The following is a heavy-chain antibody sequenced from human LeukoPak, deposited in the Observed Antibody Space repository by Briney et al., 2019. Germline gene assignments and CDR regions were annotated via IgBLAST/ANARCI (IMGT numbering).Heavy chain of an antibody. V-gene: IGHV1-2*02. CDR2: INPNSGGT. Sequence: GASVKVSCKASGYTFTGYYMHWVRQAPGQGLEWMGWINPNSGGTNYAQKFQGRVTMTRDTSISTAYMELSRLRSDDTAVYYCASMSMVRGVIISYYFDYWGQGTLVTVSS. D-gene: IGHD3-10*01. CDR3: ASMSMVRGVIISYYFDY. CDR1: GYTFTGYY. J-gene: IGHJ4*02.